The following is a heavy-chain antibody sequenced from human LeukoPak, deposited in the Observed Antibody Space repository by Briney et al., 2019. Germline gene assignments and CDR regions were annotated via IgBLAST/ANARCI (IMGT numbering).Heavy chain of an antibody. CDR1: GYTFTGYF. Sequence: GASVKVSCKASGYTFTGYFVHWVRQAPGQGLQWMGWINPNSGGTNYAQKFQGRVTMTRDTSISTAYMELSRLRSDDTAVYYCARSAESSSWVEFDYWGQGTLVTVSS. CDR3: ARSAESSSWVEFDY. D-gene: IGHD6-13*01. J-gene: IGHJ4*02. V-gene: IGHV1-2*02. CDR2: INPNSGGT.